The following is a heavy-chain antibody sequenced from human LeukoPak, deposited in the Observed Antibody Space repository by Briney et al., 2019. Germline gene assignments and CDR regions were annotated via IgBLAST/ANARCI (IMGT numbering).Heavy chain of an antibody. J-gene: IGHJ3*02. CDR2: INPSGGST. D-gene: IGHD7-27*01. CDR3: ARDPLGPDAFDI. V-gene: IGHV1-46*01. CDR1: GYTFTGYY. Sequence: ASVKVSCKASGYTFTGYYVHWVRQAPGQGLEWMGIINPSGGSTSYAQKFQGRVTMTRDTSTSTVYMELSSLRSEDTAVYYCARDPLGPDAFDIWGQGTMVTVSS.